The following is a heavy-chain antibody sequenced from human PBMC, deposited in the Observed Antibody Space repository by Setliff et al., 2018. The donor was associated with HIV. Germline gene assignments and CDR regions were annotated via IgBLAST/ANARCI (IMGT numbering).Heavy chain of an antibody. V-gene: IGHV3-23*01. D-gene: IGHD5-12*01. CDR1: GSTFNFFA. J-gene: IGHJ4*02. CDR2: ISGCGSGSRT. CDR3: AKDPRAAVATICDY. Sequence: PGGSLRLSCTAPGSTFNFFAVSWVRQAPGKGLEWISGISGCGSGSRTDYVDSVKGRFTISRDNSKNTLYLQMNSLRAEDTAVYYCAKDPRAAVATICDYWGQGTLVTVSS.